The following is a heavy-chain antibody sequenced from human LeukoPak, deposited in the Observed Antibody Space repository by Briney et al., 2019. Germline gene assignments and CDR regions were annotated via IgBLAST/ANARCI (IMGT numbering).Heavy chain of an antibody. J-gene: IGHJ5*02. D-gene: IGHD3-22*01. Sequence: ASVKVSCKASGGTFSSYAISGVRQAPGQGLEWMGRIIPIFVTANYAQKFQGRVTITTDESTSTAYMELSSLRSEDTAVYYCARDLEWSNYYDSSGKWFDPWGQGTLVTVSS. CDR3: ARDLEWSNYYDSSGKWFDP. CDR2: IIPIFVTA. V-gene: IGHV1-69*05. CDR1: GGTFSSYA.